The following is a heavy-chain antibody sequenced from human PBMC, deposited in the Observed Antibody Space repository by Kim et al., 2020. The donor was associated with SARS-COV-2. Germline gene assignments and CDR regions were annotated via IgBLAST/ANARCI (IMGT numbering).Heavy chain of an antibody. Sequence: SVKVSCKASGGTFSSYAISWVRQAPGQGLEWMGRIIPILGIANYAQKFQGRVTITADKSTSTAYMELSSLRSEDTAVYYCANSIAAAGTPVSFDIWGQGTMVTVSS. V-gene: IGHV1-69*04. CDR2: IIPILGIA. D-gene: IGHD6-13*01. CDR1: GGTFSSYA. J-gene: IGHJ3*02. CDR3: ANSIAAAGTPVSFDI.